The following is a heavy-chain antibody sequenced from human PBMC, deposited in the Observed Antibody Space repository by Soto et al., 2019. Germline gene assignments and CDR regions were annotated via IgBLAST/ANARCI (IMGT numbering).Heavy chain of an antibody. J-gene: IGHJ5*02. Sequence: QVHLQQWGAGLLKPSETLSLTCAVYGESFIGYYWTWIRQPPGKGLEWIGEINHRGSTNYNPSLKSRVTISIDTSTNQFSLKLSSVTAADTPVYYCARTEIVTTNWFDAWCQVTLVTVSS. CDR3: ARTEIVTTNWFDA. CDR1: GESFIGYY. CDR2: INHRGST. D-gene: IGHD5-12*01. V-gene: IGHV4-34*02.